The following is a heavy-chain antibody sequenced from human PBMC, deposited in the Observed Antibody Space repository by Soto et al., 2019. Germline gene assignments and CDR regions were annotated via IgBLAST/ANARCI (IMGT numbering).Heavy chain of an antibody. J-gene: IGHJ6*02. V-gene: IGHV1-18*01. CDR2: ISAYNGNT. CDR3: ASNIVATAHYYYYGMGV. D-gene: IGHD5-12*01. Sequence: AAVKVSCKASGYTFTSYGISWVRQAPGQGLEWMGWISAYNGNTNYAQKLQGRVTMTTDTSTSTAYMELRSLRSDDTAVYYCASNIVATAHYYYYGMGVSGQGTTVPASS. CDR1: GYTFTSYG.